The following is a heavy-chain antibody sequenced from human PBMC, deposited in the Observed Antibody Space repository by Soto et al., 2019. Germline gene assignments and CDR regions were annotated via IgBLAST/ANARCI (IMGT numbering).Heavy chain of an antibody. J-gene: IGHJ5*01. V-gene: IGHV1-2*02. CDR3: ARIFEMFAMLDC. CDR2: INPNTGET. Sequence: AAVKVSCKASGYPFTGYYIHWVRQAPGQRLEWVGWINPNTGETSYAQKFQGRVTLTRDKSISTAYMELSRLRSDDTAVYYCARIFEMFAMLDCWGQGTLVTVSS. D-gene: IGHD2-2*01. CDR1: GYPFTGYY.